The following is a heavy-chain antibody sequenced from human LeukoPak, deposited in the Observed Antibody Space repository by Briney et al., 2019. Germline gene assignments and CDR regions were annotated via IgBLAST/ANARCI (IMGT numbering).Heavy chain of an antibody. Sequence: GGSLRLSCAASGFPFSSYWMSWVRQAPGKGLEWVANIKGDGSEKYYVDSVKGRFTMSRDNGKNLLYLQMNSLRAEDTAVYYCARDKRHYYDSSGYFRRHYYYGMDVWGQGTTVTVSS. D-gene: IGHD3-22*01. CDR3: ARDKRHYYDSSGYFRRHYYYGMDV. J-gene: IGHJ6*02. CDR2: IKGDGSEK. CDR1: GFPFSSYW. V-gene: IGHV3-7*03.